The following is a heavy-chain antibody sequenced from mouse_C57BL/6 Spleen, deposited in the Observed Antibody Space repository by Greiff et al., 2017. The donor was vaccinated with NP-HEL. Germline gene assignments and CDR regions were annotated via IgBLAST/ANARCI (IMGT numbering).Heavy chain of an antibody. CDR2: IYPGDGDT. J-gene: IGHJ2*01. CDR1: GYAFSSYW. Sequence: QVQLKQSGAELVKPGASVKISCKASGYAFSSYWMNWVKQRPGKGLEWIGQIYPGDGDTNYNGKFKGKATLTADKSSSTSSSTSEDSAVYFCARGYDGYIDYWGQGTTLTVSS. CDR3: ARGYDGYIDY. V-gene: IGHV1-80*01. D-gene: IGHD2-3*01.